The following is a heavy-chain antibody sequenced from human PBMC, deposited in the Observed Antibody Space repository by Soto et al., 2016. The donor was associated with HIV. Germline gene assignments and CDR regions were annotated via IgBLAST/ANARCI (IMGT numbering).Heavy chain of an antibody. V-gene: IGHV3-23*01. D-gene: IGHD3-10*01. CDR2: ISGSGGST. CDR1: GFTFSSYA. Sequence: EVQLLESGGGLVQPGGSLRLSCAASGFTFSSYAMSWVRQAPGKGLEWVSAISGSGGSTYYADSVKGRFTISRDNSKNTVYLQMNSLRADDTAVYYCAKGSGTVGHYYYYGYGTSGAKGPRSPSP. CDR3: AKGSGTVGHYYYYGYGTS. J-gene: IGHJ6*02.